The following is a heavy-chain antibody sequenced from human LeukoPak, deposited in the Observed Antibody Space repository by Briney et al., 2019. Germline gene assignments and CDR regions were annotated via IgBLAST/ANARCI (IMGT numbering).Heavy chain of an antibody. Sequence: PSETLSLTCTVSGGSISSHYWSWIRQPPGKGLEWIGYIYNSGSTNYNPSLKSRVTISLDTSMNQFSLHLTSVTAADTAVYFCARDDYGVFDAFDVWGQGTVVTVSS. V-gene: IGHV4-59*08. CDR1: GGSISSHY. D-gene: IGHD3-16*01. CDR3: ARDDYGVFDAFDV. CDR2: IYNSGST. J-gene: IGHJ3*01.